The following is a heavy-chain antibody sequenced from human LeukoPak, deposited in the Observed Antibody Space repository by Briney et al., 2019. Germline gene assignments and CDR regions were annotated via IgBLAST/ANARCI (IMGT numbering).Heavy chain of an antibody. CDR2: ISGSGGST. Sequence: PGGSLRLSCAASGFTFSSYAMSWVRQAPGKGLEWVSAISGSGGSTYYADSVKGRFTISRDNSKNTLYLQMNSLRAEDTAVYYCAKKGSPVRGVIIPYYFDYWGQGTLATVSS. CDR3: AKKGSPVRGVIIPYYFDY. CDR1: GFTFSSYA. V-gene: IGHV3-23*01. J-gene: IGHJ4*02. D-gene: IGHD3-10*01.